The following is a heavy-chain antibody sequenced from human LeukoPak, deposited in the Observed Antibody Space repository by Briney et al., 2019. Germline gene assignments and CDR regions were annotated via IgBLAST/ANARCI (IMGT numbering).Heavy chain of an antibody. J-gene: IGHJ4*02. CDR3: ARVVAAATYYFDC. CDR2: IYYIGST. CDR1: GGSITTYY. Sequence: SETLSLTCTVSGGSITTYYWSWIRQPPGKGLEWIGSIYYIGSTKYNPSLKSRVTMSADTSKNQFSLKLTSVTAADTAVYYCARVVAAATYYFDCWGQGTLVTVSS. D-gene: IGHD6-13*01. V-gene: IGHV4-59*01.